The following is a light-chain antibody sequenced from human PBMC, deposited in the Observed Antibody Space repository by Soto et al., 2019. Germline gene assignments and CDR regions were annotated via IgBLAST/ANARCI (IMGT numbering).Light chain of an antibody. CDR3: QQYNNWPPGMYT. CDR2: GAS. Sequence: EIVMTQSPATLSVSPGERATLSCRASQSVSSNLAWYQKKPGQAPRLLIYGASTRATGIPARFSGSGSGTEFTLTIGSLQSEDFAVYYCQQYNNWPPGMYTFGQGTKLEI. CDR1: QSVSSN. V-gene: IGKV3-15*01. J-gene: IGKJ2*01.